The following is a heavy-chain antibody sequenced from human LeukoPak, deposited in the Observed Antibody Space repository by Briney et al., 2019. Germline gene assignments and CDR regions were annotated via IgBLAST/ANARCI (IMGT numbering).Heavy chain of an antibody. V-gene: IGHV3-21*01. CDR3: ARVQCSGGRCNDAFDI. Sequence: PGRSLRLSCAASGFTFSSYGMNWVRQPPGKGLEWVSSISSSSIYMNYADSLKGRFTISRDNAKNLLYLQMNTLRAEDTAVYYCARVQCSGGRCNDAFDIWGQGTMVTVSS. J-gene: IGHJ3*02. D-gene: IGHD2-15*01. CDR2: ISSSSIYM. CDR1: GFTFSSYG.